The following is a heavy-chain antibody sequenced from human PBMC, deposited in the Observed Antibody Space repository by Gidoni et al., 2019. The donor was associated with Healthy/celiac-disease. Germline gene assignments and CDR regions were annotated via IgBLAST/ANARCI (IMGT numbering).Heavy chain of an antibody. CDR2: IYTSGST. J-gene: IGHJ4*02. Sequence: QVQLQESGPGLVKPSQTLSLTCTVSCGSISSGSYYWSWIRQPAGKGLEWIGRIYTSGSTNYNPSLKSRVTISVDTSKNQFSLKLSSVTAADTAVYYCARLPSSGWYHFDYWGQGTLVTVSS. CDR1: CGSISSGSYY. CDR3: ARLPSSGWYHFDY. D-gene: IGHD6-19*01. V-gene: IGHV4-61*02.